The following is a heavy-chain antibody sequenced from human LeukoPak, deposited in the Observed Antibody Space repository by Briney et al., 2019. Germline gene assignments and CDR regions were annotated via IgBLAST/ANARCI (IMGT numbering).Heavy chain of an antibody. CDR3: ARIFDV. J-gene: IGHJ4*02. V-gene: IGHV4-61*08. CDR2: IFYNGKT. CDR1: GASFRSGGQY. Sequence: SETLSLTCTLSGASFRSGGQYWGWIRQTPGKGLEWIGDIFYNGKTNYNPSLKSRVTISLDTSRSQFSLRLSSVTAADTGVYYCARIFDVWGRGTLVTVSS.